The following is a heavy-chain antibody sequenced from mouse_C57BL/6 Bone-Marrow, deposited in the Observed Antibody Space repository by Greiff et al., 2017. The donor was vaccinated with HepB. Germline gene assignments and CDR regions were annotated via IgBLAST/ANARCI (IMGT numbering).Heavy chain of an antibody. CDR3: ARGTTVVATRFAY. V-gene: IGHV1-85*01. D-gene: IGHD1-1*01. J-gene: IGHJ3*01. CDR1: GYTFTSYD. Sequence: VQLQQSGPELVKPGASVKLSCKASGYTFTSYDINWVKQRPGQGLEWIGWIYPRDGSTKYNEKFKGKATLTVDTSSSTAYMELHSLTSEDSAVYFCARGTTVVATRFAYWGQGTLVTVSA. CDR2: IYPRDGST.